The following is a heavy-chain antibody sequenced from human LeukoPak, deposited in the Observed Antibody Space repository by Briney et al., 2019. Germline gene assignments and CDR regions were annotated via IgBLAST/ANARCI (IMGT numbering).Heavy chain of an antibody. V-gene: IGHV4-59*11. Sequence: SETLSLTCTVSGGFISSHYWSWIRQPPGKGLEWIGYIYYSGSTNYNPSLKSRVTISVDTSKNQFPLKLSSVTAADTAVYYCAREVPDNWFDPWGQGTLVTVSS. CDR1: GGFISSHY. D-gene: IGHD2-2*01. CDR2: IYYSGST. CDR3: AREVPDNWFDP. J-gene: IGHJ5*02.